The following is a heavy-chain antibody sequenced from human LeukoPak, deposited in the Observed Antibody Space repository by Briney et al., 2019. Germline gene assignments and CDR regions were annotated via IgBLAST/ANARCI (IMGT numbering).Heavy chain of an antibody. CDR2: INPNSGGT. CDR1: GYTFTGYY. V-gene: IGHV1-2*02. D-gene: IGHD6-19*01. Sequence: ASVKVSCKASGYTFTGYYMHWVRQAPGQGLEWMGWINPNSGGTNYAQKFQGRVTMTRDTSISTAYMELSSLRSEDTAVYYCAKGPLIAVAGTTWDYWGQGTLVTVSS. J-gene: IGHJ4*01. CDR3: AKGPLIAVAGTTWDY.